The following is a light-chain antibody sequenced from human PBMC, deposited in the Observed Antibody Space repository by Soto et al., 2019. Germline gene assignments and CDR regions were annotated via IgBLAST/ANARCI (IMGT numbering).Light chain of an antibody. J-gene: IGLJ1*01. Sequence: QSALTQPPSVSGSPGQSVTISCTGPSSDVGSYNRVSWYQQPPGTAPKLMIYEVTNRPSGVPDRFSGSKSGNTASLTSSGLQAEDEADYYCRSSTRSSTLYVFGAGTKLTVL. CDR1: SSDVGSYNR. CDR2: EVT. V-gene: IGLV2-18*02. CDR3: RSSTRSSTLYV.